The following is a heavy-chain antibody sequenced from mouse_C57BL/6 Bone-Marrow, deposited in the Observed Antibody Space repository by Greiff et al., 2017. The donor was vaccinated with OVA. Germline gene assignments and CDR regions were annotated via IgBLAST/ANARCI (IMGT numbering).Heavy chain of an antibody. CDR1: GYTFTSYW. V-gene: IGHV1-52*01. Sequence: VQLQQPGAELVRPGSSVKLSCKASGYTFTSYWMHWVKQRPIQGLEWIGNIDPSDSETHYNQKFKDKATLTVDKSSSTAYMQLSSLTSEDSAVYYCARNDGSTYYFDYWGQGTTLTVSS. CDR3: ARNDGSTYYFDY. D-gene: IGHD1-1*01. CDR2: IDPSDSET. J-gene: IGHJ2*01.